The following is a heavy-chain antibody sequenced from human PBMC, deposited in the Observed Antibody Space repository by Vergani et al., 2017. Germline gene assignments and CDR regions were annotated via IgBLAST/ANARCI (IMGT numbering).Heavy chain of an antibody. D-gene: IGHD3-22*01. CDR3: ARDLIVVVITSPDY. CDR2: ISYDGSNK. Sequence: QVQLVESGGGVVQPGRSLRLSCAASGFTFSSYAMHWVRQAPGKGLEWVAVISYDGSNKYYADSVKGRFTISRDNSKNTLYLQMNSLRAEDTAVYYCARDLIVVVITSPDYWGQGTLVTVSS. CDR1: GFTFSSYA. V-gene: IGHV3-30*01. J-gene: IGHJ4*02.